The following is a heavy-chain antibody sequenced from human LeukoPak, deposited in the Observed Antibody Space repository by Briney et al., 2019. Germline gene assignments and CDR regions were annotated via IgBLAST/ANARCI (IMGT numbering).Heavy chain of an antibody. V-gene: IGHV4-39*01. J-gene: IGHJ4*02. Sequence: SETLSLTCAVSGGSISSSRYYWGWIRQPPGKGLQWIGSMYYSGSTYYSPSPKSRVTISVDTSKNQLSLKLSSVTAADTALYYCARHSSLRTFDYWGQGTLVTVSS. D-gene: IGHD1-1*01. CDR2: MYYSGST. CDR1: GGSISSSRYY. CDR3: ARHSSLRTFDY.